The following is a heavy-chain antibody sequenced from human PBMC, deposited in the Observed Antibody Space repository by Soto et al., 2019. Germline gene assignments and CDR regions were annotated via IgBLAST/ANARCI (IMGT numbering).Heavy chain of an antibody. J-gene: IGHJ4*02. CDR3: ASLPVVTKADPGDY. CDR1: GGTFSSYT. Sequence: ASVKVSCKASGGTFSSYTISWVRQAPGQGLEWMGRIIPILGIANYAQKFQGRVTITADKSTSTAYMELSSLRSEDTAVYYCASLPVVTKADPGDYWGQGTLVTVSS. D-gene: IGHD2-21*02. V-gene: IGHV1-69*02. CDR2: IIPILGIA.